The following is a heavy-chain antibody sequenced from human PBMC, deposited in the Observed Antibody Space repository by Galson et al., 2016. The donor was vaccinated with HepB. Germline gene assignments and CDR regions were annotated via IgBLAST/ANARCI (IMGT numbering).Heavy chain of an antibody. CDR3: LSWGLSSNY. CDR1: GFIFSSQW. J-gene: IGHJ4*02. Sequence: SLRLSCATSGFIFSSQWMNRVRHTPEKGLEWVANINPGGDEKRYVDSVKGRFTVSRDNAKNSLYLQMDSLRAEDTAVYYCLSWGLSSNYWGQGALVTVSS. CDR2: INPGGDEK. D-gene: IGHD2/OR15-2a*01. V-gene: IGHV3-7*01.